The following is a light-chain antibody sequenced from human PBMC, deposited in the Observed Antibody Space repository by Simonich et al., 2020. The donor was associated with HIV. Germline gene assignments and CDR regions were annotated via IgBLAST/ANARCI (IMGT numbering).Light chain of an antibody. CDR2: DAS. CDR1: QSVSNY. V-gene: IGKV3-11*01. J-gene: IGKJ1*01. CDR3: QQRSNWWT. Sequence: EIVLTQSPSTLSLSPGERATLSCRASQSVSNYLDWYQQKPGQAPRLLIYDASNRATGVPARFSGSGSGTDFTLTISSLEPEDFAVYYCQQRSNWWTFGQGTKVEIK.